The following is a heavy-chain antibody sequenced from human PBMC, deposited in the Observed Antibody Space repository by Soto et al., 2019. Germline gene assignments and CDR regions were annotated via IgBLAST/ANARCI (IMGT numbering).Heavy chain of an antibody. Sequence: PGGSLRLSCVASGLTFSTYAMSWVRQAPGKGLEWVSAISGSGDRPYYADSVKGRFTISRDNAKNSLYLQMNSLRAEDTAVYYCARGGYCDTTTCYRLNAFDVWGQGTVVTVSS. CDR1: GLTFSTYA. CDR2: ISGSGDRP. J-gene: IGHJ3*01. D-gene: IGHD2-2*01. V-gene: IGHV3-23*01. CDR3: ARGGYCDTTTCYRLNAFDV.